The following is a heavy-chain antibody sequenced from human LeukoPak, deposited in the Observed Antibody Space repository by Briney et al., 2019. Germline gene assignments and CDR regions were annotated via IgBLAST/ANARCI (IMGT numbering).Heavy chain of an antibody. CDR2: IKQDGNEK. J-gene: IGHJ4*02. V-gene: IGHV3-7*03. Sequence: GGSLRLSCAASGFTFSDYWMSWVRQAPGKGLEWVANIKQDGNEKYYVGSVKGRLTISRDNAKNSVYLQMNSLRAEDTAVYYCARNYFAYWGQGTLVTVSS. CDR3: ARNYFAY. CDR1: GFTFSDYW.